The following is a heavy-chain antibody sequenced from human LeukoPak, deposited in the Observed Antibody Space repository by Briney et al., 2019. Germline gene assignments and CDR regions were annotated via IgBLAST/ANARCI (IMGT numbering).Heavy chain of an antibody. D-gene: IGHD3-16*02. CDR3: ARDIVGDGDLDY. CDR1: TSR. Sequence: GASVKVSCKATSRISWVRQAPGQGLEWMGWIGTYEGDTYYAQKFQGRVTMTTDESASTAYMELRILRSDDTAMYYCARDIVGDGDLDYWGQGTLVTVSS. V-gene: IGHV1-18*01. J-gene: IGHJ4*02. CDR2: IGTYEGDT.